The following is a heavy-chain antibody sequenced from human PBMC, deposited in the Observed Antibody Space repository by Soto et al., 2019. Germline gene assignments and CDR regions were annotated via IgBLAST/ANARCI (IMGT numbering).Heavy chain of an antibody. CDR2: INPSGGST. Sequence: ASVKVSSKAPGYTFTSYYMHWVRQAPGQGLEWMGIINPSGGSTSYAQKFQGRVTMTRDTSTSTVYMELSSLRSEDTAVYYCARDTPSMITFGGVIASYYGMDVWGQGTTVTVSS. V-gene: IGHV1-46*01. D-gene: IGHD3-16*02. J-gene: IGHJ6*02. CDR1: GYTFTSYY. CDR3: ARDTPSMITFGGVIASYYGMDV.